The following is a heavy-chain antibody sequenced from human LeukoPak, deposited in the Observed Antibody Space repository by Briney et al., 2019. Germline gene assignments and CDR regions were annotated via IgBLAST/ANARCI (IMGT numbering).Heavy chain of an antibody. CDR2: ISGRGGAT. V-gene: IGHV3-23*01. D-gene: IGHD3-3*01. Sequence: GGSLRLSCTASGFIFSSSAMSWVRRLPGKGLEWVAAISGRGGATYYADSVKGRFTISRDNSNNRLNLEINSLRDEDTAVYYCVKRGDGIFGVQTTPTPNDWFDPWGQGTLVTVSS. CDR1: GFIFSSSA. CDR3: VKRGDGIFGVQTTPTPNDWFDP. J-gene: IGHJ5*02.